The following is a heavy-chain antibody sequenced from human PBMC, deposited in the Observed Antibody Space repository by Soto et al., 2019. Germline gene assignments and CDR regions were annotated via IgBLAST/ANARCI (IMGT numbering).Heavy chain of an antibody. CDR2: ISSDGSNK. D-gene: IGHD3-10*01. CDR3: ATSRSFDY. V-gene: IGHV3-30*03. Sequence: SLRLSCAASGFTFSSYGMHWVRQAPGKGLEWVALISSDGSNKYYADSVKGRFTISRDNSKNTLYLQMNTLRAEDTAVYYCATSRSFDYWGQGALVTVSS. J-gene: IGHJ4*02. CDR1: GFTFSSYG.